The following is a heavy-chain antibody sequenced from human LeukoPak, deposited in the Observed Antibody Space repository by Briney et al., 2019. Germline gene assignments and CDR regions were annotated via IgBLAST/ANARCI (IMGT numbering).Heavy chain of an antibody. CDR2: IWYDGSNK. J-gene: IGHJ4*02. CDR3: AKDVATTEPTHFDH. D-gene: IGHD5-12*01. CDR1: GFTFSNHG. V-gene: IGHV3-33*06. Sequence: GGSLRLSCAASGFTFSNHGMHWVRQAPGKGLEWVAVIWYDGSNKYYADSMKGRFTISRDNSKNTLYLQMNSLRAEDTAVYYCAKDVATTEPTHFDHWGQGTLVTVSS.